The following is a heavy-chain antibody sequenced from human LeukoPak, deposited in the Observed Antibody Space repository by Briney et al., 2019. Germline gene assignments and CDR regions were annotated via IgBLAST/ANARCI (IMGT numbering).Heavy chain of an antibody. CDR3: SSANYSSGWYALLFDY. CDR2: IRGKAFGGTT. CDR1: GFTFGDSA. V-gene: IGHV3-49*03. Sequence: PGGSLRLSCTGSGFTFGDSAMSWFRQAPGKGLEWVGFIRGKAFGGTTELAASVKGRFTISRDDSKRFAYLQMNGLKSEDTAVYYCSSANYSSGWYALLFDYWGQGTLVTVSS. D-gene: IGHD6-19*01. J-gene: IGHJ4*02.